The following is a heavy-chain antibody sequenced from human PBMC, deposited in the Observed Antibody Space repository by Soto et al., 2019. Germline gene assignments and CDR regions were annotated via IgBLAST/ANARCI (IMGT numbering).Heavy chain of an antibody. J-gene: IGHJ3*02. CDR2: TDSSNSHI. Sequence: PGGSLRLSCAASGFTFSSYAMSWVRQAPGKGLEWVSYTDSSNSHIHYADSVKGRFTISRDTAKNSLYLQMNSLRAEDTAVYYCARQFSDSGAFYAAFDIWGRGTMVTVSS. CDR3: ARQFSDSGAFYAAFDI. D-gene: IGHD2-15*01. V-gene: IGHV3-21*01. CDR1: GFTFSSYA.